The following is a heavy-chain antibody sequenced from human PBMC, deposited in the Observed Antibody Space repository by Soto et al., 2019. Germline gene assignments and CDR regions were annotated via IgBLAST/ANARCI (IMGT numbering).Heavy chain of an antibody. Sequence: QVQLVQSGAEVKKPGSSVKVSCKASGGTFSSYAISWVRQAPGQGLEWMGGIIPIFGTANYAQKFQGRVTITADESTSTAYMELSSLRSEDTAVYYCARDGYCSGGSCYSSWFDPWGQGTLVTVSS. V-gene: IGHV1-69*01. CDR1: GGTFSSYA. CDR3: ARDGYCSGGSCYSSWFDP. J-gene: IGHJ5*02. CDR2: IIPIFGTA. D-gene: IGHD2-15*01.